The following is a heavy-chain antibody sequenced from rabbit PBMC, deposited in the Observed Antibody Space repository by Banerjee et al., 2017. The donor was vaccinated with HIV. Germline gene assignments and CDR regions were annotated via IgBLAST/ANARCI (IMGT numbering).Heavy chain of an antibody. Sequence: QEQLVESGGGLVTLGGSLKLSCKASGIDFSTYGISWVRQAPGKGLEWIAYIYPNYGRTDYASWAKGRFTISKTSSTTVTLQMTSLTAADTATYFCARDGSGWYYFNLWGQGTLVTVS. J-gene: IGHJ4*01. D-gene: IGHD4-1*01. CDR1: GIDFSTYG. CDR2: IYPNYGRT. CDR3: ARDGSGWYYFNL. V-gene: IGHV1S45*01.